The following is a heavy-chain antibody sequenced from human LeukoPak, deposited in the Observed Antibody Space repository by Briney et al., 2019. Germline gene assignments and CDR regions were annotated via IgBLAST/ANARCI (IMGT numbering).Heavy chain of an antibody. CDR3: AKTYYDFWSGYYRFAAFDI. CDR1: GFTFSGSA. J-gene: IGHJ3*02. Sequence: PGGSLRLSCAASGFTFSGSAMHWVRQAPGKGLEWVAFIRYDGSNKYYADSVKGRFTISRDNSKNTLYLQMNSLRAEDTAVYYCAKTYYDFWSGYYRFAAFDIWGQGTMVTVSS. CDR2: IRYDGSNK. D-gene: IGHD3-3*01. V-gene: IGHV3-30*02.